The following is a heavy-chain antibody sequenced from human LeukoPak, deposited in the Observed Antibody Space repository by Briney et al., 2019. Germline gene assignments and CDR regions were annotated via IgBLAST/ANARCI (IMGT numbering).Heavy chain of an antibody. CDR3: TAGGFWD. V-gene: IGHV3-30*03. Sequence: PGGSLRLSCAASGFTFSSYGMHWVRQAPGKGLEWVAVISYDGSNKYYADSVKGRFTISRDNSKNTLYLQMNSLRAEDTAVYYCTAGGFWDWGQGTLVTVSS. J-gene: IGHJ4*02. CDR1: GFTFSSYG. D-gene: IGHD3-10*01. CDR2: ISYDGSNK.